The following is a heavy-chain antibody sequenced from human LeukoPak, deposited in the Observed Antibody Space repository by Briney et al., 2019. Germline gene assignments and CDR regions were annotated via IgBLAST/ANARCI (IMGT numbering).Heavy chain of an antibody. V-gene: IGHV3-7*01. J-gene: IGHJ6*03. CDR1: GFTFSSYW. CDR2: IKQDGSEK. Sequence: GGSLRLSCAASGFTFSSYWMSWVRQAPGRGLEWVANIKQDGSEKYYVDSVKGRFTISRDNAKNSLYLQMNSLRAEDTAVYYCARDWGGSYTIRYYYYYSMDVWGKGTTVTVSS. CDR3: ARDWGGSYTIRYYYYYSMDV. D-gene: IGHD1-26*01.